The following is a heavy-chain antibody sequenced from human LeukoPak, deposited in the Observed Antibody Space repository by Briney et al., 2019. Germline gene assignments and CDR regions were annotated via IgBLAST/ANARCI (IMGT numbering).Heavy chain of an antibody. CDR2: IYHSGST. D-gene: IGHD6-13*01. Sequence: PSETLSLTCTVSGYPISSGYFWGWIRQPPGKGLEWIGTIYHSGSTYYNASLESRVTISVDTSKNQFSLKLSSVTAADTAVYYCARAYSSSWYFNWFDPWGQGTLVTVSS. J-gene: IGHJ5*02. CDR1: GYPISSGYF. V-gene: IGHV4-38-2*02. CDR3: ARAYSSSWYFNWFDP.